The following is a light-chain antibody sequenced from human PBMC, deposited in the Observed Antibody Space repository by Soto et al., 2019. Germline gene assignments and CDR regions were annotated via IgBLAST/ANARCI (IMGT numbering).Light chain of an antibody. CDR1: SSNIGNNY. CDR2: ENN. V-gene: IGLV1-51*02. CDR3: GTWDSSLSGV. J-gene: IGLJ1*01. Sequence: QSVLTQPPSVSAAPGQKGTISCSGSSSNIGNNYVSWYQQLPGTAPKLLIYENNKRPSGIPDRFSGSKSGTSATLGITGLQTGDEADYYCGTWDSSLSGVFGTGTKLTVL.